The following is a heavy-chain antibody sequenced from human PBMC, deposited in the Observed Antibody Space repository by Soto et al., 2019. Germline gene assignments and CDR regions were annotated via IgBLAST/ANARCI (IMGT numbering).Heavy chain of an antibody. V-gene: IGHV4-4*07. J-gene: IGHJ4*02. CDR1: DGYINNHF. Sequence: SETLSLTCTVSDGYINNHFWSWIRQPAGKGLEWIGHIYMSGTTTYNPSLKSRVTMSVDTPRNQFSLKVSSVTAADTAVYYCARINGGSPDFWGQGALVTVSS. CDR2: IYMSGTT. CDR3: ARINGGSPDF. D-gene: IGHD2-15*01.